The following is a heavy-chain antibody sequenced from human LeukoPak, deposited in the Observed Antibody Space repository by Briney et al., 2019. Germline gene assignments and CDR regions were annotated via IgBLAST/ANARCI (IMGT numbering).Heavy chain of an antibody. CDR1: GFTFSSYA. D-gene: IGHD3-22*01. CDR3: APSLSGYYFY. J-gene: IGHJ4*02. CDR2: ISYDGSNK. Sequence: QSGGSLRLSCAASGFTFSSYAMRWVRQAPGKGLEWVAVISYDGSNKYYADSVKGRFTISRDNSKNTLYLQMNSLRAEDTAVYYCAPSLSGYYFYWGQGTLVTVSS. V-gene: IGHV3-30*04.